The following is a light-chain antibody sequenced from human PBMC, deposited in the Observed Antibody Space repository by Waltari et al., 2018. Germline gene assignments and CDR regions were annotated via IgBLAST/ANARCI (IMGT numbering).Light chain of an antibody. CDR2: DAS. Sequence: EIVLKQSPATLSLSPGDRATLSCRASQSISSYLAWYQQKPGQAPRLLIYDASTRATGIPARFSGSGSVTDFTLTISSLEPDDFAIYYCQQRSKSFTFGPGTKVDIK. J-gene: IGKJ3*01. CDR3: QQRSKSFT. V-gene: IGKV3-11*01. CDR1: QSISSY.